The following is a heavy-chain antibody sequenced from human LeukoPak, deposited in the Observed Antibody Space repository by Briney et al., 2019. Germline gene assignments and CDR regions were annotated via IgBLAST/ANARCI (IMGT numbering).Heavy chain of an antibody. V-gene: IGHV1-69*05. Sequence: SVKVSCKASGGTFSSYAISWVRQVPGQGLEWMGGIIPIFGTANYAQKFQGRVTITTDESTSTAYMELSSLRSEDTAVYYCAREATGYSSGWYQPFDYWGQGTLVTVSS. D-gene: IGHD6-19*01. CDR3: AREATGYSSGWYQPFDY. CDR2: IIPIFGTA. J-gene: IGHJ4*02. CDR1: GGTFSSYA.